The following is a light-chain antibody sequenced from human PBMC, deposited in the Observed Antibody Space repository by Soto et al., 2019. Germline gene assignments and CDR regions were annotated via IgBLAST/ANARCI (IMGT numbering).Light chain of an antibody. Sequence: VLTQSPATLSLSPGERATLSCRASQSVSTYLAWFQQKPGQAPRLLMYDASTRATGIPARFSGSGSGTDFTLTISSLGPEDFAVYYCQQNSNSFGQGTRLEIK. J-gene: IGKJ5*01. CDR3: QQNSNS. V-gene: IGKV3-11*01. CDR1: QSVSTY. CDR2: DAS.